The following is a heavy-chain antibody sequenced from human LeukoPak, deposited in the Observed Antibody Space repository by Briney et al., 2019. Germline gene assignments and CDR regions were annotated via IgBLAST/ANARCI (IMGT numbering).Heavy chain of an antibody. D-gene: IGHD3-3*01. V-gene: IGHV4-30-4*01. Sequence: SWVRQPPGKGLEWIGYIYYSGSTYYNPSLKSRVTISVDTSKNQFSLKLSSVTAADTAVYYCAGTIFGVVIISRGGYMDVWGKGTTVTVSS. CDR3: AGTIFGVVIISRGGYMDV. J-gene: IGHJ6*03. CDR2: IYYSGST.